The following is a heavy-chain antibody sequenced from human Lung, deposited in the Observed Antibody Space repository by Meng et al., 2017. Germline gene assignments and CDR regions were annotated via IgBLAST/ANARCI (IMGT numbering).Heavy chain of an antibody. CDR1: GFTFSNAW. CDR3: TGHIDY. CDR2: IKSKPDGETI. J-gene: IGHJ4*02. V-gene: IGHV3-15*01. Sequence: EVQLVGAGGGSVKPGGSLRLSCEGTGFTFSNAWMTWVRQVPGKRLEWVGRIKSKPDGETIDYAAPVKGRFTISRDDSKNTVYLQMNSLKTEDTALYYCTGHIDYWGQGTLVTVSS.